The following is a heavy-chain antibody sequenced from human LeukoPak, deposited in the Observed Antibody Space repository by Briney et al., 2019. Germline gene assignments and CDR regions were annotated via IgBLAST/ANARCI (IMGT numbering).Heavy chain of an antibody. Sequence: PSGTLSLTCTVSGGSISSYYWSWIRQPPGKGLEWIGYIYYSGSTNYNPSLKSRVTISVDTSKNQFSLKLSSVTAADTAVYYCARDYGDYVFDPWGQGTLVTVSS. V-gene: IGHV4-59*01. J-gene: IGHJ5*02. CDR2: IYYSGST. CDR3: ARDYGDYVFDP. D-gene: IGHD4-17*01. CDR1: GGSISSYY.